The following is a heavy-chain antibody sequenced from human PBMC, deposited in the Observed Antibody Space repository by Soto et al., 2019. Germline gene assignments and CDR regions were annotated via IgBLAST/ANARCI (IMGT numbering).Heavy chain of an antibody. J-gene: IGHJ4*02. V-gene: IGHV4-59*01. Sequence: LQESGPRLVKPSETLSLNCTVSGDAISNYYWSWIRQTPGRGLEWIGCVHESGSTDYNPSLKGRVTISLHTSKSQCSLSLRSATAADTATYSCARGTRALITSFFASWGQGIPVTVSS. CDR3: ARGTRALITSFFAS. CDR2: VHESGST. CDR1: GDAISNYY. D-gene: IGHD1-20*01.